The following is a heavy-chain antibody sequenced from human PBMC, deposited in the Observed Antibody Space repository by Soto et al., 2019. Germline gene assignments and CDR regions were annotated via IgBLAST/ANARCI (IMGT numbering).Heavy chain of an antibody. Sequence: QVQLVQSGGEVRKPGASVKVSCKTSGYTFSSYDIGWVRQATGQGLEWMGWMNPNSLNTGYARKFQGRVTMTRDTSINTAYMELSSLTSEDTAVYYCTRARRDLLFSDYCGQGTLVTVSS. J-gene: IGHJ4*02. V-gene: IGHV1-8*01. CDR2: MNPNSLNT. CDR3: TRARRDLLFSDY. CDR1: GYTFSSYD. D-gene: IGHD2-21*02.